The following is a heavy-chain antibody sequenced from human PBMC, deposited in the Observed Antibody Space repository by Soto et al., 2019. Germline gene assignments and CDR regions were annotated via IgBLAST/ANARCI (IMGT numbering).Heavy chain of an antibody. CDR2: IYYSGST. Sequence: SETLSLTCTVSGGSISSSSYYWGWIRQPPGKGLEWIGSIYYSGSTYYNPSLKSRVTISVDTSKNQFSLKLSSVTAADTAVYYCARLLGYCSSTSCYIDYWGQGTLVTVSS. D-gene: IGHD2-2*02. J-gene: IGHJ4*02. CDR1: GGSISSSSYY. V-gene: IGHV4-39*01. CDR3: ARLLGYCSSTSCYIDY.